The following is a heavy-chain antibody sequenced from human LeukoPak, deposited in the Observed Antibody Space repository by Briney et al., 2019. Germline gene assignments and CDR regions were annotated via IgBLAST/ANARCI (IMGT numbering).Heavy chain of an antibody. D-gene: IGHD2-15*01. Sequence: ASVKVSCMASGGTYSRYALSWVRQAPGQGLEWMGWINPNSGGTNYAQKFQGRVTMTRDTSISTAYMELSRLRSDDTAVYYCARDEPTGYCSGGSCYYDASDRSGQRTMVTVSS. CDR2: INPNSGGT. J-gene: IGHJ3*02. CDR1: GGTYSRYA. V-gene: IGHV1-2*02. CDR3: ARDEPTGYCSGGSCYYDASDR.